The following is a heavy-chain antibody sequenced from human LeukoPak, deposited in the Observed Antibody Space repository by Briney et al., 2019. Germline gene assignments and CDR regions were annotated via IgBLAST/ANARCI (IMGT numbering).Heavy chain of an antibody. CDR2: IIPILGIA. Sequence: ASVKVSCKASGGTFSSYAISWVRQAPGQGLEWMGRIIPILGIANYAQKFQGRVTITADKSTSTAYMELSSLRSEDTAVYYCARASYCSSTSCYLDFQHWGQGTLVTVSS. D-gene: IGHD2-2*01. CDR1: GGTFSSYA. J-gene: IGHJ1*01. CDR3: ARASYCSSTSCYLDFQH. V-gene: IGHV1-69*04.